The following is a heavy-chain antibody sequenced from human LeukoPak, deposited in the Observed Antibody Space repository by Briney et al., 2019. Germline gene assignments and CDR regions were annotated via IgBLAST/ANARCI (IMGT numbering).Heavy chain of an antibody. Sequence: SETLSLTCTVSVDPISSYYWSWIRQPPGKGLEWIGSICSSGSAYYNASRKSRVNQSIDQSKNLFSLALTSVTGPDTAFYYCARLWSTSCRGGTCPHQPNSWGQGTLVTVSS. CDR3: ARLWSTSCRGGTCPHQPNS. CDR2: ICSSGSA. V-gene: IGHV4-59*05. J-gene: IGHJ4*02. CDR1: VDPISSYY. D-gene: IGHD2-15*01.